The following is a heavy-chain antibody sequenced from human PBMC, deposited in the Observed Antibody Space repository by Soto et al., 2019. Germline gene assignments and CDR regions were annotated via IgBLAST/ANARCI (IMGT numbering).Heavy chain of an antibody. Sequence: GGSLRLSCAASGFTFGNYWMSWVRQAPGKGPEWVANIKQDGSERNYVDSVKGRFTISRDNAENSLYLQMTSLRVEATGVYYCASARHIGPWGQGAMVTVYS. J-gene: IGHJ5*02. V-gene: IGHV3-7*01. CDR2: IKQDGSER. CDR3: ASARHIGP. D-gene: IGHD2-21*01. CDR1: GFTFGNYW.